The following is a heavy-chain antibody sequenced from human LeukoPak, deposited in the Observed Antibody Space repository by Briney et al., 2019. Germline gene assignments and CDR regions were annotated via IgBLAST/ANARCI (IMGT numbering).Heavy chain of an antibody. J-gene: IGHJ3*02. V-gene: IGHV4-34*01. CDR3: ARSGRGNAFDI. CDR1: GGSFSGYY. Sequence: PSETLSLTCAVYGGSFSGYYWSWIRQPPGKGLEWIGEINHSGSTNYNPSLKSRVTISVDKSKNQFSLKLSSVTAADTAVYYCARSGRGNAFDIWGQGTMVTVSS. D-gene: IGHD3-10*01. CDR2: INHSGST.